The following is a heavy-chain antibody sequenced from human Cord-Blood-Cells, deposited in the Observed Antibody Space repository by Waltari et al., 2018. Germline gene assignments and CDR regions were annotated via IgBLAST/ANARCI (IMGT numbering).Heavy chain of an antibody. Sequence: EVQLVESGGGLVQPGGSLRLSCAASGFTFSSYWMSWVANIKQDGSEKYYVDSVKGRFTISRDNAKNSLYLQMNSLRAEDTAVYYCVRDGVGATDAFDIWGQGTMVTVSS. V-gene: IGHV3-7*01. CDR2: IKQDGSEK. D-gene: IGHD1-26*01. J-gene: IGHJ3*02. CDR1: GFTFSSYW. CDR3: VRDGVGATDAFDI.